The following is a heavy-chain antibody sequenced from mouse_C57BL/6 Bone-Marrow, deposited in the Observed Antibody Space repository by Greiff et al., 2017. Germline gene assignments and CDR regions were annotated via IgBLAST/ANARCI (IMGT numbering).Heavy chain of an antibody. Sequence: QVQLQQPGAELVKPGASVKMSCKASGYTFTSYWITWVKQRPGQGLEWIGDIYPGSGSTNYNEKFKSKATLTVATSSSTAYMPLSSLTSEDSAVYYCARPYYSNYWYVDVWGTGTTVTVSS. CDR3: ARPYYSNYWYVDV. CDR1: GYTFTSYW. J-gene: IGHJ1*03. D-gene: IGHD2-5*01. V-gene: IGHV1-55*01. CDR2: IYPGSGST.